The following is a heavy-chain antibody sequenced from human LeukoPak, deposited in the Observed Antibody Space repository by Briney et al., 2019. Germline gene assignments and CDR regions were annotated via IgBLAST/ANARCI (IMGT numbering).Heavy chain of an antibody. CDR3: ARLRSTYWYFDL. CDR1: GGSISSYY. J-gene: IGHJ2*01. D-gene: IGHD4-17*01. Sequence: SETLSLTCTVSGGSISSYYWSWIRQPAGEGLEWIGHIYSTGSTNYNPSLKSRVTLSVDRSKNQFSLRLNSVTAADTAVYYCARLRSTYWYFDLWGRGTLVTVSS. CDR2: IYSTGST. V-gene: IGHV4-4*07.